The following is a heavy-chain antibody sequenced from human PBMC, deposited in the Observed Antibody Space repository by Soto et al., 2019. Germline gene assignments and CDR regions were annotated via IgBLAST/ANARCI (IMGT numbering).Heavy chain of an antibody. V-gene: IGHV4-30-4*01. CDR3: ARYSGYEGLRFDP. D-gene: IGHD5-12*01. CDR1: SGSISSGDDY. Sequence: QVQLQESGPGLVKPSQTLSLTCTVSSGSISSGDDYWSWIRQPPGTGLEWIGYIYYSGSTYYNPSLKSRVTISVDTSKNQFSLKLSSVTAADTAVYYCARYSGYEGLRFDPWGQGTLVTVSS. J-gene: IGHJ5*02. CDR2: IYYSGST.